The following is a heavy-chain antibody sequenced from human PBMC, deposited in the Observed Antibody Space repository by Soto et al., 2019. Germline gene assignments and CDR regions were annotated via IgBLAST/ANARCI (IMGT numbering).Heavy chain of an antibody. D-gene: IGHD3-10*01. CDR2: IIPIFGTA. CDR3: ARRTVLLNFDP. J-gene: IGHJ5*02. CDR1: GGTFSSYA. Sequence: QVQLVQSGAEVKKPGSSVKVSCTASGGTFSSYAISWVRQAPGQGLEWMGGIIPIFGTANYAQKFQGRVTITADESTRTAYMELSSLRSADTAVSYCARRTVLLNFDPWGQGTLVTVSS. V-gene: IGHV1-69*01.